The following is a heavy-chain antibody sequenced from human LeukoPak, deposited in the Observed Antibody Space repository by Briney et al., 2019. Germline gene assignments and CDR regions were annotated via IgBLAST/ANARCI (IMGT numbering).Heavy chain of an antibody. V-gene: IGHV3-30*03. CDR2: ISYDGSKK. J-gene: IGHJ4*02. D-gene: IGHD1-26*01. CDR3: ARAVSGLDS. CDR1: GFTFSSYG. Sequence: PGRSLRLSCAASGFTFSSYGMHWVRQAPGKGLEWVEVISYDGSKKYYADSVKGRFTISRDNSKNTLYLQMISLRAEDTAVYYCARAVSGLDSWGQGTLVTLSS.